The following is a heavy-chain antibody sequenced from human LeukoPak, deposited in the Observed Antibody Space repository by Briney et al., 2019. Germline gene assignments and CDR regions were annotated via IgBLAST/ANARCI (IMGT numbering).Heavy chain of an antibody. CDR3: TRDRAVTQSWVYFDL. CDR2: IYASGST. CDR1: GFSVRSTY. Sequence: GGSLRLSCAASGFSVRSTYMSGVRPAPGRGLEWVSFIYASGSTFYAASVMGPFTISTDHSKNTLFLQMNSLRAEDSAVYYCTRDRAVTQSWVYFDLWGQGTLVTVSS. D-gene: IGHD5/OR15-5a*01. J-gene: IGHJ5*02. V-gene: IGHV3-66*03.